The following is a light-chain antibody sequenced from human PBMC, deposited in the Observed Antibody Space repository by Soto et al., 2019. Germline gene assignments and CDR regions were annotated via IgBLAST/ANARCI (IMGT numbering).Light chain of an antibody. Sequence: QSALTQPRSVSGAPGQSVTISCTGTSSDVGGYNYVSWYQQHPGKAPKLMIYDVSKRPSGVPDRFSGSKSGNTASLTISGLQAEDEADYSCCSYAGSYALYVFGTGTKLTV. V-gene: IGLV2-11*01. CDR2: DVS. J-gene: IGLJ1*01. CDR3: CSYAGSYALYV. CDR1: SSDVGGYNY.